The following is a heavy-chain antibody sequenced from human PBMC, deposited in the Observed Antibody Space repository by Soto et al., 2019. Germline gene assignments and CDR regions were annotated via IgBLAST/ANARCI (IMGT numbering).Heavy chain of an antibody. CDR3: ARLYCSASSCYSVGAFDI. V-gene: IGHV3-33*01. J-gene: IGHJ3*02. CDR2: IWFDGSDK. D-gene: IGHD2-15*01. CDR1: GFTFSGYG. Sequence: GGSLSLSCTASGFTFSGYGMHWVRPAPGKGLEWVALIWFDGSDKYYTESVKGRFTISRDNSKSTLYLQMNSLRAEDTAVYYCARLYCSASSCYSVGAFDIRGQGTMVTVSS.